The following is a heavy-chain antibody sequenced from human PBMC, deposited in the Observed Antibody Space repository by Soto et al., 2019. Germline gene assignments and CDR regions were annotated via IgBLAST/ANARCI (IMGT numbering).Heavy chain of an antibody. CDR3: AKDMGLRMEYYDFWSGYLTPDY. D-gene: IGHD3-3*01. V-gene: IGHV3-23*01. J-gene: IGHJ4*02. CDR2: ISGSGGST. CDR1: RFIFSNYA. Sequence: GGSLRLSCAASRFIFSNYAMNWVRQAPGKGLEWVSAISGSGGSTYYADSVKGRFTISRDNSKNTLYLQMNSLRAEDTAVYYCAKDMGLRMEYYDFWSGYLTPDYWGQGTLVTVSS.